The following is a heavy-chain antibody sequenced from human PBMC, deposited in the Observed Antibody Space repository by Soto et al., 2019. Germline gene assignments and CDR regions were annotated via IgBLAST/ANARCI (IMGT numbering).Heavy chain of an antibody. CDR2: ISYDGSDK. V-gene: IGHV3-30*18. CDR3: AKDTGVSFRYYGMDV. D-gene: IGHD2-8*01. Sequence: QVQLVESGGGVVQPGRSLRLSCAASGFTFSNYGIQWVRQAPGKGLEWVAVISYDGSDKQYADSVKGRFTISRDNSENTLYLQMNSLRAEDTAVYYCAKDTGVSFRYYGMDVWGQGTTVTVSS. J-gene: IGHJ6*02. CDR1: GFTFSNYG.